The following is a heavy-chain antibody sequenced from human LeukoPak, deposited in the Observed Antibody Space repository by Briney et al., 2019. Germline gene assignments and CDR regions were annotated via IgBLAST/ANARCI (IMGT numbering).Heavy chain of an antibody. J-gene: IGHJ4*02. V-gene: IGHV1-2*02. D-gene: IGHD5-18*01. Sequence: ASVKVSCKASGYTFTGYYMHWVRQAPGQGLEWMGWINPNSGGTNYAQKFQGRVTMTRDTSTSTAYMELSRLRSDDTAVYYCARDLVTAMPGLGYWGQGTLVTVSS. CDR1: GYTFTGYY. CDR2: INPNSGGT. CDR3: ARDLVTAMPGLGY.